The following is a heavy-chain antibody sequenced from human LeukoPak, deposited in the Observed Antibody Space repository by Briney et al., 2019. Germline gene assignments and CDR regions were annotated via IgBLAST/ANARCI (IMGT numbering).Heavy chain of an antibody. D-gene: IGHD6-19*01. CDR2: ISAYNGNT. CDR3: ARWTSSGECFDI. J-gene: IGHJ3*02. Sequence: ASVTLSCTASGYTFTSYGISWVRQAPGQGLEWMGWISAYNGNTNYAQKLQGRVTMTTDTSTSTACMELRSLRSDDTAVYYCARWTSSGECFDIWGQGTMVTVSS. V-gene: IGHV1-18*01. CDR1: GYTFTSYG.